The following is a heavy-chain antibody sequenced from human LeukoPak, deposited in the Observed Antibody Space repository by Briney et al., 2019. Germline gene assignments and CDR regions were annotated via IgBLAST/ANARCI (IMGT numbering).Heavy chain of an antibody. CDR3: TRESPGTSDGIWSFDP. Sequence: GGSLRLSCAASGFTFSHYSMNMNWVRQAPGKGLEWVSSISSSSNYIYYADSVKGRFTISRDNAKNSLYLQMNSLRVEDTAVYYCTRESPGTSDGIWSFDPWGQGSLVIVSS. V-gene: IGHV3-21*01. CDR1: GFTFSHYS. CDR2: ISSSSNYI. J-gene: IGHJ5*02. D-gene: IGHD2-8*01.